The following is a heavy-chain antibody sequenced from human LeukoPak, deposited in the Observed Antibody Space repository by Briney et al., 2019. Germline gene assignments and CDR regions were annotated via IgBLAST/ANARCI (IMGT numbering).Heavy chain of an antibody. CDR2: IWYDGSNK. CDR1: GFTFSSYG. CDR3: ARGDGEGYFDY. D-gene: IGHD4-17*01. V-gene: IGHV3-33*01. J-gene: IGHJ4*02. Sequence: LGGSLRLSCAASGFTFSSYGMHWVRQAPGKGLEWVAVIWYDGSNKYYADSVKGRFTISRDNSKNTLYLQMNSLRAEDTAVYYCARGDGEGYFDYWGQGTLVTVSS.